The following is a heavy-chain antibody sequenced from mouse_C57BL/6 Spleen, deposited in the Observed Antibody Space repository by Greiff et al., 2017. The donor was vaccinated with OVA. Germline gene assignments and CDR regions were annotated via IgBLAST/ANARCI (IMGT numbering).Heavy chain of an antibody. CDR1: GFTFTDYY. CDR3: ARLNGYYGPWFAY. V-gene: IGHV7-3*01. J-gene: IGHJ3*01. D-gene: IGHD2-3*01. CDR2: IRNKANGYTT. Sequence: DVHLVESGGGLVQPGGSLSLSCAASGFTFTDYYMSWVRQPPGKALEWLGFIRNKANGYTTEYSASVKGRFTISRDNSQSILYLQMNALRAEDSATYYCARLNGYYGPWFAYWGQGTLVTVSA.